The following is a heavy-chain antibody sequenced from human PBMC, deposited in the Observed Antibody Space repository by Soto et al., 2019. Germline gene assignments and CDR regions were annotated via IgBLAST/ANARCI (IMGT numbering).Heavy chain of an antibody. CDR1: GFTFSSYG. CDR3: ANTAGELSF. J-gene: IGHJ4*02. V-gene: IGHV3-30*18. D-gene: IGHD3-16*02. Sequence: SLRLSCAASGFTFSSYGMHWVRRAPGKGLEWVAVISYDGSNKYYADSVKGRFTISRDNSKNTLYLQMNSLRAEDTAVYYCANTAGELSFWGQGTLVTVSS. CDR2: ISYDGSNK.